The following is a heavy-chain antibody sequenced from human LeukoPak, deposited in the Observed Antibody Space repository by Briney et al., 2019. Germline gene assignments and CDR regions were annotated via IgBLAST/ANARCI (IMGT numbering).Heavy chain of an antibody. CDR2: IFHTGHT. J-gene: IGHJ4*02. V-gene: IGHV4-30-2*01. D-gene: IGHD3-10*01. CDR3: ARGFYGSGSQFDY. CDR1: GGSISSGDYP. Sequence: SETLSLTCAVSGGSISSGDYPWSWIRQPPGKGLEWIGYIFHTGHTSYNPSLKSRVTISVDMSKDQLSLKLSSVTAADTAVYYCARGFYGSGSQFDYWGQGTLVTVSS.